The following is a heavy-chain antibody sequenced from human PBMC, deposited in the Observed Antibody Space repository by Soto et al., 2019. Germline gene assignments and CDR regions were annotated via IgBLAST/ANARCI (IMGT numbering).Heavy chain of an antibody. Sequence: QVQLVQSGAEVKEPGASVKVSCKASGYTFTSYDINWVRQATGHGLEWMGWMNPDSGDTGYVQKFQGRVSMTRDTTITTAYMEVSSLRSEDTAVYYCARSREGTGVDHDYWRQGTLITVSS. V-gene: IGHV1-8*01. CDR1: GYTFTSYD. J-gene: IGHJ4*02. CDR3: ARSREGTGVDHDY. D-gene: IGHD7-27*01. CDR2: MNPDSGDT.